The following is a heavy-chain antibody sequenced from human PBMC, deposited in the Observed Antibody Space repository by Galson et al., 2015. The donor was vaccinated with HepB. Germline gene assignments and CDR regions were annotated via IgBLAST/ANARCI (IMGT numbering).Heavy chain of an antibody. V-gene: IGHV3-23*01. CDR1: GFTFTAYA. D-gene: IGHD2-21*01. Sequence: SLRLSCAASGFTFTAYAMNWVRQAPGKGLEWVAAISGSGGSTPYRDSVKGRFTISRDNSKNTVYLQMNSLRAEDTAVYYCARDPKGDTRVYWGQGTLVTVSS. CDR2: ISGSGGST. CDR3: ARDPKGDTRVY. J-gene: IGHJ4*02.